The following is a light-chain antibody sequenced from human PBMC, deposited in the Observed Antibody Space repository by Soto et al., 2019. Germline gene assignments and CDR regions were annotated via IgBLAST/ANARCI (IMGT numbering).Light chain of an antibody. CDR3: QQYNSWLWT. Sequence: EIVMTHSPATLSVSPGERATLSCRASQSVSSNLAWYQQKPGQAPRLLIYGASTRATGVPARFSGSGSGTEFTLIISSLQSEDSAVYYCQQYNSWLWTFGQGTKVDIK. J-gene: IGKJ1*01. CDR1: QSVSSN. V-gene: IGKV3-15*01. CDR2: GAS.